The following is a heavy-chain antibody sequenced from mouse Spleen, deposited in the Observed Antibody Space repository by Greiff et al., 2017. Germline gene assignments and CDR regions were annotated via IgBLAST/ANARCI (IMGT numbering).Heavy chain of an antibody. D-gene: IGHD2-4*01. CDR1: GYTFTSYW. CDR2: IHPNSGST. Sequence: QVQLQQPGAELVKPGASVKLSCKASGYTFTSYWMHWVKQRPGQGLEWIGMIHPNSGSTNYNEKFKSKATLTVDKSSSTAYMQLSSLTSEDSAVYYCARLGYDYDSFAYWGQGTLVTVSA. CDR3: ARLGYDYDSFAY. J-gene: IGHJ3*01. V-gene: IGHV1-64*01.